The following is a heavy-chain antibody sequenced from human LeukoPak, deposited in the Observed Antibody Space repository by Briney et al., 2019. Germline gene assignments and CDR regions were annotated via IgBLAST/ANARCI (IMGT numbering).Heavy chain of an antibody. CDR3: ASSGSYRFDY. J-gene: IGHJ4*02. V-gene: IGHV3-74*01. CDR2: IYGDGSFT. CDR1: GFTFSNFW. Sequence: NPGGSLRLSCAASGFTFSNFWMHWVRQAPGKGLVWVALIYGDGSFTRYADSVKGRFTISRGNAKNSLYLQMNSLRDEDTAVYYCASSGSYRFDYWGQGTLVTVSS. D-gene: IGHD1-26*01.